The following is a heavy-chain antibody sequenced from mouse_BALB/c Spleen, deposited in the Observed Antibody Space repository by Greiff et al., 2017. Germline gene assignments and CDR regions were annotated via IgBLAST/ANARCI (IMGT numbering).Heavy chain of an antibody. J-gene: IGHJ1*01. CDR1: GFTFSSYT. V-gene: IGHV5-12-2*01. Sequence: DVQLVESGGGLVQPGGSLKLSCAASGFTFSSYTMSWVRQTPEKRLEWVAYISNGGGNTYYPDTVKGRFTISRDNAKNTLYLQMSSLKSEDTAMYYCARGGTGWYFDVWGAGTPVTVS. CDR3: ARGGTGWYFDV. D-gene: IGHD4-1*01. CDR2: ISNGGGNT.